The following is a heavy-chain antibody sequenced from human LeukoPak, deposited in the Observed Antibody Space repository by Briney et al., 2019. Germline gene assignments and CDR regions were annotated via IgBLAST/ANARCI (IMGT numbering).Heavy chain of an antibody. CDR2: ISGSGDST. Sequence: PGGSLRLSCAASGFTFSNYAMSWDRQAPGKGLEWVSAISGSGDSTYYADSVKGRFTISRDNSKNTLYVQMNSLRAEDTAVYYCARDPRGELERPIYFDYWGQGTLVTVSS. D-gene: IGHD1-1*01. V-gene: IGHV3-23*01. CDR1: GFTFSNYA. CDR3: ARDPRGELERPIYFDY. J-gene: IGHJ4*02.